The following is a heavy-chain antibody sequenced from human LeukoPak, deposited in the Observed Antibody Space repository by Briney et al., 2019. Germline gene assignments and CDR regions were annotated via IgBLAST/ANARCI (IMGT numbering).Heavy chain of an antibody. D-gene: IGHD3-10*01. J-gene: IGHJ4*02. Sequence: GGSLRLSCAASGFTFSSYSMNWVRQAPGKGLEWVSYISSSSSTIYYADSVKGRFTISRDNAKNSLYLQMNSLRAEDTAVYYCAHPYGVDSYWGQGTLVTVSS. V-gene: IGHV3-48*01. CDR2: ISSSSSTI. CDR3: AHPYGVDSY. CDR1: GFTFSSYS.